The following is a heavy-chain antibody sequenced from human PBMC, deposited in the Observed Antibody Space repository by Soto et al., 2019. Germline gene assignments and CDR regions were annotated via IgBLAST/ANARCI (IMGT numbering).Heavy chain of an antibody. CDR2: VSHDGRNT. Sequence: SQRLSYAASGFNFRNYAMHWVRQAPGKGLEWVAVVSHDGRNTHYADSVKGRFTISRDSSKNTVSLEMTSLRAEDTAVYYCAKGGRKWLVTSDFNYWGQGALVTVS. CDR1: GFNFRNYA. V-gene: IGHV3-30*18. D-gene: IGHD6-19*01. CDR3: AKGGRKWLVTSDFNY. J-gene: IGHJ4*02.